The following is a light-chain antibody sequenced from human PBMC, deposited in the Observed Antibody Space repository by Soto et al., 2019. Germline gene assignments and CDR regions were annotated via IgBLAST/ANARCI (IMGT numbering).Light chain of an antibody. CDR3: TSYTRRRTWV. V-gene: IGLV2-18*02. CDR1: SSDVGSYNR. CDR2: EVT. J-gene: IGLJ3*02. Sequence: QSALTQPPAVSGSPGQSVTISCTGTSSDVGSYNRVSWYQQPPGTAPTLMIYEVTNRPSGAPNRVPAAKSGNTASLTISGLQAEDEADYDCTSYTRRRTWVFGGGSKLTVL.